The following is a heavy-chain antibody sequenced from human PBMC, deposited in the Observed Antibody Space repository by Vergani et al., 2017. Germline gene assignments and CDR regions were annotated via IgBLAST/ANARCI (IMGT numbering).Heavy chain of an antibody. CDR3: ARYRPMRAVADRALNYGMDV. J-gene: IGHJ6*02. CDR2: INHSGST. D-gene: IGHD6-13*01. V-gene: IGHV4-34*01. CDR1: GGSFSGYY. Sequence: QVQLQQWGAGLLKPSETLSLTCAVYGGSFSGYYWSWIRQPPGKGLEWIGEINHSGSTNYNPSLKSRVTISVDTSKNQFSLKLSSVTAADTAVYYCARYRPMRAVADRALNYGMDVWGQGTTVTVSS.